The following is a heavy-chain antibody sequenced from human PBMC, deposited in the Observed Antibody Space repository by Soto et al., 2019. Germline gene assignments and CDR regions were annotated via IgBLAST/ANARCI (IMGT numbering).Heavy chain of an antibody. CDR2: ISAYNGNT. CDR1: GYTFTSYG. CDR3: ARDLTGNPVY. D-gene: IGHD3-9*01. J-gene: IGHJ4*02. V-gene: IGHV1-18*01. Sequence: QVQLVQSGAEVKKPGASVKVSCKASGYTFTSYGISWVRQAPGQGLEWMRWISAYNGNTNYAQKLQGRVTMTTHTSTITAYMKMRSLRSDEKAVYYCARDLTGNPVYWGQGTLVTVSS.